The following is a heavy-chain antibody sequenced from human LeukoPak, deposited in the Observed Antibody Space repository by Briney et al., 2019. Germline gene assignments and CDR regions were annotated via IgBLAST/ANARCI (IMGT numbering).Heavy chain of an antibody. Sequence: PGGSLRLSCAASGFTFSSYAMNWVRQAPGKGLEWVSAISGSGGRTYYADSVKGRFTISRDNSKNTLYLQMNSLRAEDTAIYYCAMVPGVAVAGTGDYWGQGTLVTVSS. CDR3: AMVPGVAVAGTGDY. J-gene: IGHJ4*02. V-gene: IGHV3-23*01. CDR2: ISGSGGRT. CDR1: GFTFSSYA. D-gene: IGHD6-19*01.